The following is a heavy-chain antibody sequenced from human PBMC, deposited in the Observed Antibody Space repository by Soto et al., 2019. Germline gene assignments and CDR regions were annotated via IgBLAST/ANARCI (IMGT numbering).Heavy chain of an antibody. Sequence: EVQLEESGGALVQPGRSLRLSCAASGFTFDDYAMHWVRQVLGKGLEWVSSISWNSGNIGYADSVKGRCTTSRHNATHSLYLQMNSLRPEDTALYYCVRSKAGYSYGTPFDYWGQGTQVTVSS. CDR1: GFTFDDYA. J-gene: IGHJ4*02. CDR2: ISWNSGNI. CDR3: VRSKAGYSYGTPFDY. V-gene: IGHV3-9*01. D-gene: IGHD2-15*01.